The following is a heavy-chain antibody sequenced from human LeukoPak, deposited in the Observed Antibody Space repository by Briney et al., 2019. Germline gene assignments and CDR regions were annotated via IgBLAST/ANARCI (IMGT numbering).Heavy chain of an antibody. J-gene: IGHJ5*02. Sequence: ASVKVSCKTSGYTFTTHSLHWVRQAPGQGLEWMGWINPDGGGTNYAQTFQGRFTMTSDTSINIAYMELNRLRSDDTAVYYCAREFRGIAGHWFDPWGQGTLVTVSS. V-gene: IGHV1-2*02. CDR2: INPDGGGT. CDR1: GYTFTTHS. CDR3: AREFRGIAGHWFDP. D-gene: IGHD1-20*01.